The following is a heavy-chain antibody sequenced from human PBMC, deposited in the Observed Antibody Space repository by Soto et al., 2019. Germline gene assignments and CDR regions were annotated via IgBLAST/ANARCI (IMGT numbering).Heavy chain of an antibody. CDR2: FDPEDGET. CDR3: ATTRYDILTGGEITYYYYGMDV. Sequence: QVQLVQSGAEVKKPGASVKVSCKVSGYTLTELSMHWVRQAPGKGLEWMGGFDPEDGETIYAQKFQGRVTMTEDTSTDTAYVELSSPRSEDTAVYYCATTRYDILTGGEITYYYYGMDVWGQGTTVTVSS. V-gene: IGHV1-24*01. CDR1: GYTLTELS. J-gene: IGHJ6*02. D-gene: IGHD3-9*01.